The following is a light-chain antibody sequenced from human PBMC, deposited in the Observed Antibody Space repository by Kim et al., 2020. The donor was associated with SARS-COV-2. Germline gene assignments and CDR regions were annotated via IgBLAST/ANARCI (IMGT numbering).Light chain of an antibody. Sequence: EIVMTQSPATLSVSPGERATLSCRASQSVTNKLAWYQQKPGQAPTLLIYGVSSRATGNPARFSGSGSGTEFTLTISSLQSEDFTVYYCQQYEEWPLTFGGGTKVDIK. CDR2: GVS. CDR1: QSVTNK. V-gene: IGKV3-15*01. J-gene: IGKJ4*01. CDR3: QQYEEWPLT.